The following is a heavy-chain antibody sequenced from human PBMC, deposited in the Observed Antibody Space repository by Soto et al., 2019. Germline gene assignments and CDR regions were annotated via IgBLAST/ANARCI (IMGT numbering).Heavy chain of an antibody. V-gene: IGHV3-23*01. J-gene: IGHJ4*02. CDR1: GFRFSSSA. D-gene: IGHD6-19*01. Sequence: GGSLRLSCAASGFRFSSSAMSWVRQAPGKGLEWVSSTDASGGDRYYAGSVKGRFTISRDNSKNTLYLQMNSLRVEDTAVYYCSGGGRSSGWFWYYWGQGSLVTVSS. CDR2: TDASGGDR. CDR3: SGGGRSSGWFWYY.